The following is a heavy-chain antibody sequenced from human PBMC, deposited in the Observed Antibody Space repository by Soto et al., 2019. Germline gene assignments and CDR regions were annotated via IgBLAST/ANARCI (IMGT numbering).Heavy chain of an antibody. D-gene: IGHD3-10*01. CDR3: ARAHYYYGSGSFDY. CDR2: ISSSSSTI. CDR1: GFTFSSYS. Sequence: EVQLVESGGGLVQPGGSLRLSCAASGFTFSSYSMNWVRQAPGKGLEWVSYISSSSSTIYYADSVKGRFTISRDNAKNSPYLQMNSLRAEDTAVYYCARAHYYYGSGSFDYWGQGTLVTVSS. J-gene: IGHJ4*02. V-gene: IGHV3-48*01.